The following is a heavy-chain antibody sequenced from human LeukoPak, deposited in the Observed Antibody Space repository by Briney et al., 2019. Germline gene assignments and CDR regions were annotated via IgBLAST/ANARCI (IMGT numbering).Heavy chain of an antibody. CDR3: ARERYSSGWFYYYYGMDV. J-gene: IGHJ6*02. CDR1: GGSISSYY. V-gene: IGHV4-59*12. Sequence: TSETLSLTCTVSGGSISSYYWSWIRQPPGKGLEWIGYIYYSGSTNYNPSLKSRVTMSVDTSKNQFSLKLSSVTAADTAVYYCARERYSSGWFYYYYGMDVWGQGTTVTVSS. D-gene: IGHD6-19*01. CDR2: IYYSGST.